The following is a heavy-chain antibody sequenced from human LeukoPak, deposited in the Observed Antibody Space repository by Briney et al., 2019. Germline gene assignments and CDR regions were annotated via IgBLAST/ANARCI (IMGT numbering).Heavy chain of an antibody. CDR2: IQSGGKT. J-gene: IGHJ6*02. D-gene: IGHD3-9*01. V-gene: IGHV3-66*01. CDR3: TRGPGSGYIMDV. Sequence: GSLRLSCAASGFTVSNNYMSWVRQAPGKGLEWVSIIQSGGKTYYTDSAKGRFTVSRDSSKNTLYLQMNSLRAEDTAVYYCTRGPGSGYIMDVWGQGPTVTVSS. CDR1: GFTVSNNY.